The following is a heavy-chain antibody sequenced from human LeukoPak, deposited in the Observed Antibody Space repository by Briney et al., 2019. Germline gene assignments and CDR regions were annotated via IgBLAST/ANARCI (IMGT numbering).Heavy chain of an antibody. J-gene: IGHJ4*02. Sequence: SETLSLTCTVSGGSVSSYYWGWIRQPPGKGLGWIGDIYYSGRTTYTPSLKSRVTISVATSKNQFSLKLSSVTAADTAVYYCARDWGYYYDSRGFLDYWGQGTLVTVSS. V-gene: IGHV4-59*02. CDR2: IYYSGRT. CDR1: GGSVSSYY. D-gene: IGHD3-22*01. CDR3: ARDWGYYYDSRGFLDY.